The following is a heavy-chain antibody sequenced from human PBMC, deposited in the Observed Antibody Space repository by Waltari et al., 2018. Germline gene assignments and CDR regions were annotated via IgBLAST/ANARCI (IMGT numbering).Heavy chain of an antibody. J-gene: IGHJ4*02. V-gene: IGHV1-58*02. CDR1: GFTFTSSA. CDR3: ARDGGYDSMLGFDY. CDR2: VIVCSGNT. D-gene: IGHD5-12*01. Sequence: QMQLVQSGPEVKKPGTSVKVSCKASGFTFTSSAMQWVRQDRGQRLEWLEWVIVCSGNTNYQQKFQERVTITRDMSTSTAYMELSSLRSEDTAVYYCARDGGYDSMLGFDYWGQGTLVTVSS.